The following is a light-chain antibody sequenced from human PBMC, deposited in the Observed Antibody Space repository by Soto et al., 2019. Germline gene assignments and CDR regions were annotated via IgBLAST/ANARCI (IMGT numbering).Light chain of an antibody. Sequence: EIVLTQSPATLSLSPGERATLSCRASQSVSSYLAWYQQKPGQAPRLLIYGASTRATDIPVSFSGSGSGTEFTLTISSLQSEDFAVYYCQQYNDSPRTFGRGTKVDIK. CDR3: QQYNDSPRT. V-gene: IGKV3-15*01. J-gene: IGKJ1*01. CDR2: GAS. CDR1: QSVSSY.